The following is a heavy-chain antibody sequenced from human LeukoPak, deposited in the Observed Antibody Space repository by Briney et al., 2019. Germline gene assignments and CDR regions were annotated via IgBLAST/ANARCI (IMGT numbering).Heavy chain of an antibody. CDR3: ARVPAYYYGMDV. CDR1: GGSISSYY. J-gene: IGHJ6*02. V-gene: IGHV4-59*01. Sequence: SETLSLTCTVSGGSISSYYWSWIRQPPGKGLEWIGYIYYSGSTNYNPSLKSRVTISVDTSKNQFSLKLNSVTAADTAVYYCARVPAYYYGMDVWGQGTTVTVSS. CDR2: IYYSGST.